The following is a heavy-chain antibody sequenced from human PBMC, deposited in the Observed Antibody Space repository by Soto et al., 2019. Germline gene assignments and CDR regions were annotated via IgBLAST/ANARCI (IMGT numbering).Heavy chain of an antibody. V-gene: IGHV1-69*01. J-gene: IGHJ6*02. CDR1: GGTFSSYA. CDR2: IIPIFGTA. Sequence: QVQLVQSGAEVKKPGSSVKVSCKASGGTFSSYAISWVRQAPGKGFEWMGGIIPIFGTANYAQKLQGRVTSNADDSTSTAYMELRSLRSEDTAVYYCARVGRIDGMDVWGQGTTVTVSS. CDR3: ARVGRIDGMDV.